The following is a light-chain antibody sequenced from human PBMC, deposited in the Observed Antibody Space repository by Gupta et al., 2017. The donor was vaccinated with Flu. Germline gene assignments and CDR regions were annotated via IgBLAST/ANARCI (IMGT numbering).Light chain of an antibody. V-gene: IGKV1-5*03. CDR3: QHYNSYPYT. J-gene: IGKJ2*01. Sequence: DIQMTQSPSNLSASIGDRVTITCRASQSIGSLLAWYQQKPGKAPNRLMYKASSLESGVPSRFSGSGSGTEFTLTISSLQPDDFATYFCQHYNSYPYTFGQGTKLEIK. CDR2: KAS. CDR1: QSIGSL.